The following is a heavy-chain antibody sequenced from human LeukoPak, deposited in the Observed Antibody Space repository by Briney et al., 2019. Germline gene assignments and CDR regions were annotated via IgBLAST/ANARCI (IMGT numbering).Heavy chain of an antibody. Sequence: XETLSLTCTVSGGSLSSYYWSWVRQPPGKGLEWIGYIYYSGSTNYNPSLKSRVTISVDTSKNQFSLKLSSVTAADTAVYYCARHTYYDFWSGYSSAEYFQHWGQGTLVTVSS. CDR3: ARHTYYDFWSGYSSAEYFQH. CDR2: IYYSGST. D-gene: IGHD3-3*01. J-gene: IGHJ1*01. CDR1: GGSLSSYY. V-gene: IGHV4-59*08.